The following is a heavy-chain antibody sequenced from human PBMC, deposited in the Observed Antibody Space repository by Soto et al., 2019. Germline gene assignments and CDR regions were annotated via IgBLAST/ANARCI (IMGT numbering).Heavy chain of an antibody. Sequence: QVQLVESGGGVVQPGTSLRLSCAASGFVFTKYVLHWVRQGPGKGLEWVASVSSDGANQYYADSVKGRFTISRDDANHILYLQMNSLTVEDTAVYYCARDGGDVGLYNHYGMDVWGQGTTLTVSS. J-gene: IGHJ6*02. V-gene: IGHV3-30-3*01. CDR1: GFVFTKYV. CDR3: ARDGGDVGLYNHYGMDV. CDR2: VSSDGANQ. D-gene: IGHD4-17*01.